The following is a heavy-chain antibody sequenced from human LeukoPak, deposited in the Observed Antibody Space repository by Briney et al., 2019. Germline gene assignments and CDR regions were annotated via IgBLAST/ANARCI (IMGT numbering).Heavy chain of an antibody. D-gene: IGHD1-26*01. CDR1: GYTFTSYY. V-gene: IGHV1-46*03. CDR3: ARGSGAQGRRWDY. CDR2: INPGGGST. J-gene: IGHJ4*02. Sequence: ASVKVSCKASGYTFTSYYMHRVRQAPGQGLEWMGIINPGGGSTSYTQKFQGRVTMTRDTSTGTVYMELSSLRSEDTAVYYCARGSGAQGRRWDYWGQGTLVAVSS.